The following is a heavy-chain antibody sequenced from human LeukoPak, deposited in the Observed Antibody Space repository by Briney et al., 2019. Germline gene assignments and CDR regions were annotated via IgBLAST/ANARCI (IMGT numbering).Heavy chain of an antibody. CDR2: INPSRGST. V-gene: IGHV1-46*01. J-gene: IGHJ4*02. CDR1: GYTFSSYY. Sequence: ASVKVSCKASGYTFSSYYMNWVRQAPGQGLEWMGIINPSRGSTSYAQKFQGRVTMTRDTSTNTVHMELSSLRSEDTAVYYCASGSYYYDSSGLGYWGQGTLVTVSS. D-gene: IGHD3-22*01. CDR3: ASGSYYYDSSGLGY.